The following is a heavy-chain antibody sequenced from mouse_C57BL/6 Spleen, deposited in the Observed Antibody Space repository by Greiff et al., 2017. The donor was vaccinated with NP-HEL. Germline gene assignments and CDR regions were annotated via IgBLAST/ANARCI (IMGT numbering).Heavy chain of an antibody. D-gene: IGHD2-1*01. J-gene: IGHJ4*01. V-gene: IGHV1-59*01. Sequence: QVQLQQPGAELVRPGTSVKLSCKASGYTFTSYWMHWVKQRPGQGLEWIGVIDPSDSYTNYNQNFKGKATLTVDTSSSTAYMQLSSLTSEDSAFYYCARSGGNYHAMGDWGQGTSVTVSS. CDR1: GYTFTSYW. CDR3: ARSGGNYHAMGD. CDR2: IDPSDSYT.